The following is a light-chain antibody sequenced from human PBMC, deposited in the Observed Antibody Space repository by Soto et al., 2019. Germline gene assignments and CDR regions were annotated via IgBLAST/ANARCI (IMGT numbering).Light chain of an antibody. V-gene: IGKV3-20*01. Sequence: EIVLTQSPGTLSLSPGERATLSCRASQSVSTTYLAWYQQKPGQAPSLLIYAASSRATGIPDRFSGSGSGTDFTLTISRLEPEDFAVYYCQQYDNSPPRYTVGQGTKLDIK. J-gene: IGKJ2*01. CDR3: QQYDNSPPRYT. CDR2: AAS. CDR1: QSVSTTY.